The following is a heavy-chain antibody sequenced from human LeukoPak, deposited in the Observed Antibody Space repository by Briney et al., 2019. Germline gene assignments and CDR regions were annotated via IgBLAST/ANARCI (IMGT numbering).Heavy chain of an antibody. V-gene: IGHV4-34*01. CDR3: ASSPYSSGWYGTNDY. D-gene: IGHD6-19*01. Sequence: SETLSLTCAVYGGSFSGYYWSWIRQPPGKGLEWIGEINHSGSTNYNPSLKSRVTISVDTSKNQFSLKLSSVTAADTAVYYCASSPYSSGWYGTNDYWGQGTLVTVSS. J-gene: IGHJ4*02. CDR1: GGSFSGYY. CDR2: INHSGST.